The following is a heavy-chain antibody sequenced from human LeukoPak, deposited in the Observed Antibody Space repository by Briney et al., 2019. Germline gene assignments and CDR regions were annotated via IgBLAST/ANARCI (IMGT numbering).Heavy chain of an antibody. J-gene: IGHJ3*02. CDR2: INHSGST. D-gene: IGHD6-13*01. CDR1: GGSFSGYY. V-gene: IGHV4-34*01. Sequence: SETLSLTCAVYGGSFSGYYWSWIRQPPGKGLEWIGEINHSGSTSYNPSLKSRVTISVDTSKNQFSLKLSSVTAADTAVYYCARLRSSSWYPADAFDIWGQGTMVTVSS. CDR3: ARLRSSSWYPADAFDI.